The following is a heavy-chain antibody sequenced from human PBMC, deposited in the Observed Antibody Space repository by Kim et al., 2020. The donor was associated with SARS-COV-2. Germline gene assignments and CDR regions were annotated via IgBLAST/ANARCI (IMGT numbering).Heavy chain of an antibody. D-gene: IGHD2-2*01. CDR1: GYTFTSYY. Sequence: ASVKVSCKASGYTFTSYYMHWVRQAPGQGLEWMGIINPNGGSTSYAQKFQGRVTMTRDTSTSTVYMELSSLGSEDTAVYYCARDHAMTRGPPAWGQGTLVTVSS. V-gene: IGHV1-46*03. J-gene: IGHJ5*02. CDR3: ARDHAMTRGPPA. CDR2: INPNGGST.